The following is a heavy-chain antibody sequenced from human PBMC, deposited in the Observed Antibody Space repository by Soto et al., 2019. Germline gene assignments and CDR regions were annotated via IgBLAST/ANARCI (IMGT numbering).Heavy chain of an antibody. CDR2: IYWDDDK. Sequence: SGPTLVNPTQTLTLTCTFSGFSLSTSGVGVGWIRQPPGKALEWLALIYWDDDKRYSPSLKSRLTITKDTSKNQVVLTMTNMDPVDTATYYCAHSRRRGDCSSTSCYRGQRKGNAFDIRAQGTMVTVSS. V-gene: IGHV2-5*02. J-gene: IGHJ3*02. D-gene: IGHD2-2*01. CDR3: AHSRRRGDCSSTSCYRGQRKGNAFDI. CDR1: GFSLSTSGVG.